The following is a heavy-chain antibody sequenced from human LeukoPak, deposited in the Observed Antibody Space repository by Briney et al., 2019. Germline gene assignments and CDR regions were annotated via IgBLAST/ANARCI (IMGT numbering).Heavy chain of an antibody. CDR3: AKDFGDCFNGVCYERPFDS. J-gene: IGHJ4*02. Sequence: PGGSLRLSCAASGFTFSRYAMSWARQAPGKGLEWVSGISGSGDTTYYADPVKGRFTISRDNSKNTLYLQMNSLRAEDTALYSCAKDFGDCFNGVCYERPFDSWAKGTLVTASP. CDR1: GFTFSRYA. D-gene: IGHD2-8*01. V-gene: IGHV3-23*01. CDR2: ISGSGDTT.